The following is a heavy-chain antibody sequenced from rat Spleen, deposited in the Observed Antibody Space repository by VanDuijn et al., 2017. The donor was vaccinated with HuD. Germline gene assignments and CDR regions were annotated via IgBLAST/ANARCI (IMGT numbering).Heavy chain of an antibody. Sequence: EVQLQESGPGLVKPSQSLSLTCSVTGYSITSNYWGWIRSFPGNKLEWMAYIDSAGSTNYNPSLKSRLSITRDTSKNQFFLQVNSVSTEDTATYYCARSLSYAHYFWYFDFWGPGTMVTVSS. CDR3: ARSLSYAHYFWYFDF. D-gene: IGHD1-12*01. CDR2: IDSAGST. V-gene: IGHV3-3*01. CDR1: GYSITSNY. J-gene: IGHJ1*01.